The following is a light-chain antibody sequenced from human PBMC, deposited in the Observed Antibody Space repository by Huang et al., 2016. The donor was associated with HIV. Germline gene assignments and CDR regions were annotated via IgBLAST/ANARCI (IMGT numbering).Light chain of an antibody. CDR2: DTS. Sequence: EIVLTQAPATLSLSPGERATLSCRASQSVSHYLAWYQPKPGQAPRLLIYDTSKRATGIPARFSGSGSATDFTLTISSLEPEDFAVYYCQQRTLTFGGGTTIEIK. V-gene: IGKV3-11*01. CDR1: QSVSHY. J-gene: IGKJ4*01. CDR3: QQRTLT.